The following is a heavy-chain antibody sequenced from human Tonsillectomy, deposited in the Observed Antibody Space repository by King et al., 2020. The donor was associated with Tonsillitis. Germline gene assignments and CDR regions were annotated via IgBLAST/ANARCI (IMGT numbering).Heavy chain of an antibody. CDR1: GYSFYGYW. V-gene: IGHV5-51*01. CDR3: ARFSGSPLSHNHFDP. D-gene: IGHD1-26*01. CDR2: IYPDNSDT. J-gene: IGHJ5*02. Sequence: QLVQSGAEVKKAGESLKISCRGSGYSFYGYWIGWVRQMPGKGLEWMGIIYPDNSDTRYSPSFQGQVTLSADKSINTAYLQWRSLKASDTAMYYCARFSGSPLSHNHFDPWGQGTLVTVSS.